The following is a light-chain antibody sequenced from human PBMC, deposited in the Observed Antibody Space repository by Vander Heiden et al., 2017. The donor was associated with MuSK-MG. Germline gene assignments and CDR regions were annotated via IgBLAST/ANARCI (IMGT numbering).Light chain of an antibody. CDR2: DAA. V-gene: IGKV1-39*01. CDR3: QQNDSILPHT. Sequence: IQMTQSPSSLSASVGDRVTITCRASKSISSYLTSYQQKPGKAPKLLIYDAASMQSGGPPRRSGSGGGRDDTITISSRQQEEVAAYYCQQNDSILPHTFGGGTKVEIK. J-gene: IGKJ4*01. CDR1: KSISSY.